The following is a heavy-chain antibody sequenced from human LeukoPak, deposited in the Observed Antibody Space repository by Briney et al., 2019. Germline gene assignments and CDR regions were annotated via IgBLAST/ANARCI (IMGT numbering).Heavy chain of an antibody. J-gene: IGHJ4*02. CDR2: IYHSGST. Sequence: SETLSLTCAVSGDSMSGGGYSWSWVRQPPGKGLEWIGSIYHSGSTYYNPSLKSRVTISVDTSKNQFSLKLSSVTAADTAVYYCARTPTVTTRAGGFDYWGQGTLVTVSS. CDR3: ARTPTVTTRAGGFDY. V-gene: IGHV4-38-2*01. CDR1: GDSMSGGGYS. D-gene: IGHD4-17*01.